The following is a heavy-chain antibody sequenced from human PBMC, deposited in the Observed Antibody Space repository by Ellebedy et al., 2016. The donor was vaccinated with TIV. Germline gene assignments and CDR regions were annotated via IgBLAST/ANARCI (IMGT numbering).Heavy chain of an antibody. CDR1: GGSITTGGDY. D-gene: IGHD3-22*01. V-gene: IGHV4-39*07. J-gene: IGHJ6*02. CDR3: ARVNNYDTSGYYGYAVDV. CDR2: VSYIWSI. Sequence: MPSETLSLTCTVSGGSITTGGDYWGWIRQPPGKGLEWIGTVSYIWSIYYNPSLNSRITISVERSQNQFSLQMNFVTAADTSVYYCARVNNYDTSGYYGYAVDVWGQGTTVTVSS.